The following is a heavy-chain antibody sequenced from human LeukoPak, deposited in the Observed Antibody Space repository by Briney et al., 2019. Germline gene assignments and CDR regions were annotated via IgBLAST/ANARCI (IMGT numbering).Heavy chain of an antibody. CDR3: AKDRIVGATYYFDY. CDR1: GFTFSDYY. V-gene: IGHV3-23*01. J-gene: IGHJ4*02. Sequence: AGGSLRLSCAASGFTFSDYYMSWIRQAPGKGLEWVSAISGSGGSTYYADSVKGRFTISRDNSKNTLYLQMNSLRAEDTAVYYCAKDRIVGATYYFDYWGQGTLVTVSS. CDR2: ISGSGGST. D-gene: IGHD1-26*01.